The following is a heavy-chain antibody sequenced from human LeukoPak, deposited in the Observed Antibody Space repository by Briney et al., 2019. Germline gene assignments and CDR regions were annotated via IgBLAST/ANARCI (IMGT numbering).Heavy chain of an antibody. J-gene: IGHJ4*02. CDR1: GFTFGDYS. V-gene: IGHV3-30*18. D-gene: IGHD3-16*02. Sequence: PGGSLRLSCTASGFTFGDYSMSWVRQAPGKGLEWVAVISYDGSNKYYADSVKGRFTISRDNSKNTLYLQMNTLRAEDTAVYYCAKVTSLTPKYDYIWGSYRFPYYFDYWGQGTLVTVSS. CDR2: ISYDGSNK. CDR3: AKVTSLTPKYDYIWGSYRFPYYFDY.